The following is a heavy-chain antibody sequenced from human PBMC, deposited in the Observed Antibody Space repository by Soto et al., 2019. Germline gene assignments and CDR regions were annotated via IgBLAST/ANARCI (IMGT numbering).Heavy chain of an antibody. CDR2: IYYSGST. D-gene: IGHD3-3*01. CDR3: ARVTRYYDFWSGYYRLDHFDY. J-gene: IGHJ4*02. Sequence: SETLSLPCTVSGGSISSYYWSWIRQPPGKGLEWIGYIYYSGSTNYNPSLKSRVTISVDTSKNQFSLKLSSVTAADTAVYYCARVTRYYDFWSGYYRLDHFDYWGQGTLVTVSS. V-gene: IGHV4-59*01. CDR1: GGSISSYY.